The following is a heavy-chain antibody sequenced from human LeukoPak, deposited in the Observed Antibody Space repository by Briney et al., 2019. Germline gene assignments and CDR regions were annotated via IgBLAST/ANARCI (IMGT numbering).Heavy chain of an antibody. Sequence: SETLALTCTVSGGSISSSSYYWGWIRQPPGKGLEWIGSIYYSGSTYYNPSLKSRVTISVDTSKNQFSLKLSSVTAADTAVYYCARDYYSWFDPWGQGTLVTVSS. V-gene: IGHV4-39*07. CDR3: ARDYYSWFDP. D-gene: IGHD4-11*01. J-gene: IGHJ5*02. CDR1: GGSISSSSYY. CDR2: IYYSGST.